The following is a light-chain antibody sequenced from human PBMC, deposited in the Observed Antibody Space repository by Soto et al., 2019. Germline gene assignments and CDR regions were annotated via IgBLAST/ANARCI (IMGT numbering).Light chain of an antibody. CDR1: QSVSSNY. CDR2: GAS. Sequence: EIVLTQSPGTLSLSPGERAALSCRASQSVSSNYLAWYQQKPGQAPRLLIYGASSRATGIPDRFSGSGSGKAFTLPISRLQPEDFSVYFCQQYGSTPLYTFGQGTKVDIK. CDR3: QQYGSTPLYT. J-gene: IGKJ2*01. V-gene: IGKV3-20*01.